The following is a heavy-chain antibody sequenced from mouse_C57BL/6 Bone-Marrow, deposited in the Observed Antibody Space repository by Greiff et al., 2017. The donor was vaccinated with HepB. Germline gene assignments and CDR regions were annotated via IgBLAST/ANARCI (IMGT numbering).Heavy chain of an antibody. CDR3: TRGYYGGRYAGWYFEG. D-gene: IGHD1-1*01. J-gene: IGHJ1*03. CDR1: GYTFTDYE. V-gene: IGHV1-15*01. Sequence: QVQLQQSGAELVRPGASVTLSCKASGYTFTDYEMHWVKQTPVHGLEWIGAIDPETGGTAYNQKFKGKAILTADKSSSTAYMELRSLTSEGSAVYYWTRGYYGGRYAGWYFEGWGTGTTVTVSS. CDR2: IDPETGGT.